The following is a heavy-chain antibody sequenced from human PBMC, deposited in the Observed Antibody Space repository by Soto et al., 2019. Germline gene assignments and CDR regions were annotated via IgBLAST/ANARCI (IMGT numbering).Heavy chain of an antibody. CDR2: ISAYNGNT. J-gene: IGHJ5*02. V-gene: IGHV1-18*01. CDR3: ARDRGDLWGVVYASGWFDP. D-gene: IGHD2-8*02. CDR1: GYTFTSYG. Sequence: QVQLVQSGAEVKKPGASVKVSCKASGYTFTSYGISWVRQAPGQGLEWMGWISAYNGNTNYAQKLQGRVTMTTDTATSTAYMELRSLRSDDTAVYYCARDRGDLWGVVYASGWFDPWGQGTLVTVSS.